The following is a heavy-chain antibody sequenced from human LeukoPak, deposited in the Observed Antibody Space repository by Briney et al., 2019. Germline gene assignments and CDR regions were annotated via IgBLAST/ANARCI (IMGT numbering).Heavy chain of an antibody. CDR1: GGSSSTINYY. CDR3: ARVNGSYSDWFDP. D-gene: IGHD1-26*01. J-gene: IGHJ5*02. Sequence: SETLSLTCAVSGGSSSTINYYWSWIRQPPGKGLEWIGYIYYSGSTNYNPSLKSRVTISVDTSKNQFSLKLSSVTAADTAVYYCARVNGSYSDWFDPWGQGTLVTVS. CDR2: IYYSGST. V-gene: IGHV4-61*01.